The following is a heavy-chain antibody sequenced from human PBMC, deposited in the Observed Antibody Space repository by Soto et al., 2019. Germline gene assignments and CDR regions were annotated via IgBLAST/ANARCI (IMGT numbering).Heavy chain of an antibody. V-gene: IGHV3-15*01. CDR2: IKSKTDAGTT. J-gene: IGHJ4*02. D-gene: IGHD3-3*01. CDR3: TTQGGLDVLRFLEWLLDY. CDR1: GFTFSNAW. Sequence: EVQLVESGGGLVKPGGSLRLSCAASGFTFSNAWMSWVRQAPGKGLEWVGRIKSKTDAGTTDYAAPVKGRFTISRDDSKNTLYLQMNSLKTEDTAVYYCTTQGGLDVLRFLEWLLDYWGQGTLVTVSS.